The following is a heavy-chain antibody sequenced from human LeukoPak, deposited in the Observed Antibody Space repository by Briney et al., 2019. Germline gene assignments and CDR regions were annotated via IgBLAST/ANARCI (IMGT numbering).Heavy chain of an antibody. CDR3: ARDAPQVPAAGVLAS. Sequence: PGGSLRLSCAASGFTVSDNYMSWVRQAPGKGLEWVSVTYSRGDTYYANSVKGRFTFSRDISKNTLYLQMNGLRTEDTAMYYCARDAPQVPAAGVLASWGQGTLVTVSS. D-gene: IGHD6-13*01. J-gene: IGHJ5*02. CDR1: GFTVSDNY. CDR2: TYSRGDT. V-gene: IGHV3-53*01.